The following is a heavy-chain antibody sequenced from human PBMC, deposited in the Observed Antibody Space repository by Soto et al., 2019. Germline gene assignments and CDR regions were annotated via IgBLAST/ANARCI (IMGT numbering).Heavy chain of an antibody. CDR3: ATRRGFDY. CDR2: ISYDGSNK. J-gene: IGHJ4*02. V-gene: IGHV3-30*03. CDR1: GFTFSSYG. Sequence: QVQLVESGGGVVQPGRSLRLSCAASGFTFSSYGMHWVRQAPGKGLEWVAVISYDGSNKYYADSVKGRFTISRDNSKNTLYLQMNSLRAEDTAVYYCATRRGFDYWGQGTLVTVSS.